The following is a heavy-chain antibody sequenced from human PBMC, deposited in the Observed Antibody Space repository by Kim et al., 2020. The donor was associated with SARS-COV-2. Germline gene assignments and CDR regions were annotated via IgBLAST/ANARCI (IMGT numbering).Heavy chain of an antibody. V-gene: IGHV3-74*01. D-gene: IGHD3-16*01. CDR1: GFTFSNYL. CDR2: IPRDGSFA. CDR3: IRETGPDGPRYLDY. Sequence: GGSLRLSCAASGFTFSNYLMHWVRQPPGKGLEWVSRIPRDGSFAWYADSVKGRFTTSRDTAKNTVYLQMNNLRVEDTAVYYCIRETGPDGPRYLDYWCKGTAVTVSA. J-gene: IGHJ1*01.